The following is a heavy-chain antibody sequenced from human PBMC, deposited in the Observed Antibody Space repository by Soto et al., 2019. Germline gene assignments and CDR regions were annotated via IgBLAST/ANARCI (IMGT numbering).Heavy chain of an antibody. CDR1: GFTFSDAW. D-gene: IGHD3-22*01. CDR3: TTDSHFTMILVRFDF. V-gene: IGHV3-15*07. J-gene: IGHJ4*01. Sequence: EVQLVESGGGLVKPGGSLRLSCAASGFTFSDAWINWVRQAPGKGLEWVGRIKSKTDGGTTDFAAPVKGRFAISRDDSKNVVYLQMNSLKTEDTAVYYCTTDSHFTMILVRFDFWGLGTLVTVSS. CDR2: IKSKTDGGTT.